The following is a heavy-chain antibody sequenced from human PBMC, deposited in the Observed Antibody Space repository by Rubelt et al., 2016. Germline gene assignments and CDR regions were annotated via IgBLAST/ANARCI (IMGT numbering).Heavy chain of an antibody. CDR1: GGTFSRYA. Sequence: QVQLVQSGAEVKKPGSSVKVSCKASGGTFSRYAISWVRQAPGQGLEWMGRINPSGGGTTYAQKFQGRVTMTRDTSTSTVYMELSSLRSEDTAVYYCARGNLDYWGQGTLVTVSS. D-gene: IGHD1-14*01. J-gene: IGHJ4*02. CDR2: INPSGGGT. V-gene: IGHV1-46*01. CDR3: ARGNLDY.